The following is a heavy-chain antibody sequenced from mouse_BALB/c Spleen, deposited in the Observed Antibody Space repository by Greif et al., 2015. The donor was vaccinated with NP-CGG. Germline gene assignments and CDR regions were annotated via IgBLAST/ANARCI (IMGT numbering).Heavy chain of an antibody. CDR1: GYSITSDYA. J-gene: IGHJ1*01. D-gene: IGHD1-1*01. CDR3: ARGVTTVVAYWYFEV. CDR2: ISYSGST. Sequence: EVKLMESGPGLVKPSQSLSLTCTVTGYSITSDYAWNWIRQFPGNKLEWMGYISYSGSTSYNPSLKSRISITRVTSKNQFFLQLNSVTTEDTTTYYCARGVTTVVAYWYFEVWGAGTTVTVSS. V-gene: IGHV3-2*02.